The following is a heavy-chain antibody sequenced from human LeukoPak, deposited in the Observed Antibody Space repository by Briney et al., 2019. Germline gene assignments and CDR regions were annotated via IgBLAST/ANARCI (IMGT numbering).Heavy chain of an antibody. CDR1: GFTFSSCW. J-gene: IGHJ4*02. V-gene: IGHV3-7*01. Sequence: GGSLRLSCAASGFTFSSCWMSWVRQAPGKGLEWVANIKQDGSEKYYVDSVKGRFTISRDNAKNSLYLQMNSLRAEDTAVYHCARVLIVATIVYFDYWGQGTLVTVSS. CDR3: ARVLIVATIVYFDY. CDR2: IKQDGSEK. D-gene: IGHD5-12*01.